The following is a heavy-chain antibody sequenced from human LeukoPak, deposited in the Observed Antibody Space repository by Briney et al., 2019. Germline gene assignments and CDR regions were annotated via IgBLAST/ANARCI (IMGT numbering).Heavy chain of an antibody. D-gene: IGHD3-3*01. CDR2: INPNSGGT. CDR3: AGDNGVDYDFWSGYHMGGPDY. J-gene: IGHJ4*02. CDR1: GYTFTGYY. Sequence: ASVKVSCKASGYTFTGYYMHWVRQAPGQGLEWMGWINPNSGGTNYAQKFQGRVTMTRDTSISTAYMELSRLRSDDTAVYYCAGDNGVDYDFWSGYHMGGPDYWGQGTLVTVSS. V-gene: IGHV1-2*02.